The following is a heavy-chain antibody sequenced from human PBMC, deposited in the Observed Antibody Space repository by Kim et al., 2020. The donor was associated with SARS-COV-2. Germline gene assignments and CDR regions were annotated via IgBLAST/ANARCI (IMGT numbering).Heavy chain of an antibody. V-gene: IGHV3-9*01. CDR3: AKEEAVAGTMGYFDY. CDR1: GFTFDDYA. J-gene: IGHJ4*02. Sequence: GGSLRLSCAASGFTFDDYAMHWVRQAPGKGLEWVSGISWNSGSIGYADSVKGRFTISRDNAKNSLYLQMNSLRAEDTALYYCAKEEAVAGTMGYFDYWGQGTLVTVYS. D-gene: IGHD6-19*01. CDR2: ISWNSGSI.